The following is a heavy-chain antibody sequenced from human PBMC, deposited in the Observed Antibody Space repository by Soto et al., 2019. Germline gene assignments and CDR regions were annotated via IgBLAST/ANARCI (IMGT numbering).Heavy chain of an antibody. CDR2: ISGNDGAT. Sequence: PGGSLRLSCAASGFTFSNYALSWVRQAPGRGLEWVSAISGNDGATWYADSVKGRFTISRDNSKNTVYVQMNSLRAEDTAIYYCARDRNYPWDKFDSWGRGTLVTVSS. J-gene: IGHJ4*02. CDR3: ARDRNYPWDKFDS. CDR1: GFTFSNYA. D-gene: IGHD1-26*01. V-gene: IGHV3-23*01.